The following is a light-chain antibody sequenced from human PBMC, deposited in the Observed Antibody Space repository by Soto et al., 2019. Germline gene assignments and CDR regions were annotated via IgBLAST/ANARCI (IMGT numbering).Light chain of an antibody. Sequence: DIQMTQSPSSLSASVGDRVTITCRASQSISSSLNWYQQKPGKAPNVLIHTASNLQSGVPSRFSGSGSGTVFTLTISSLQPEDFATYYCQQSYSTPLTFGGGTKVEIK. CDR1: QSISSS. CDR3: QQSYSTPLT. V-gene: IGKV1-39*01. J-gene: IGKJ4*01. CDR2: TAS.